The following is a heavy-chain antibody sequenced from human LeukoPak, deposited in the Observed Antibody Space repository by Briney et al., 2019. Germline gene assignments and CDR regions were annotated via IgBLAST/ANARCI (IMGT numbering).Heavy chain of an antibody. CDR3: ARGGSSSSEY. D-gene: IGHD6-6*01. Sequence: SVKVSCKVSGYTLTELSMHWVRQAPGQGLEWMGGIIPIFGTANYAQKFQGRVTITADESTSTAYMELRSLRSDDTAVYYCARGGSSSSEYWGQGTLVTVSS. V-gene: IGHV1-69*13. J-gene: IGHJ4*02. CDR2: IIPIFGTA. CDR1: GYTLTELS.